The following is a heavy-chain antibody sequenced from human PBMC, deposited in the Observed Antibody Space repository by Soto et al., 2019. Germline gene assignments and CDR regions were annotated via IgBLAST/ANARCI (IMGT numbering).Heavy chain of an antibody. Sequence: TSETLSLTCAVSGGSLRSSKWWSWVRQPPGKGLEWIGEIYHSGSTNYNPSLKSRVTISVDKSKNQFSLKLSSVTAADTAVYYCARIAAAGTVLDYWGQGTLVTVSS. J-gene: IGHJ4*02. CDR1: GGSLRSSKW. CDR3: ARIAAAGTVLDY. D-gene: IGHD6-13*01. CDR2: IYHSGST. V-gene: IGHV4-4*02.